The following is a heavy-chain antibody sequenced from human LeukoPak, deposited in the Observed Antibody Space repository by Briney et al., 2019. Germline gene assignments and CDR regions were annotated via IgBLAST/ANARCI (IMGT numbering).Heavy chain of an antibody. J-gene: IGHJ4*02. D-gene: IGHD1-26*01. CDR1: GFTFSSYA. Sequence: PGGSLRLSCAASGFTFSSYAMSWVRQAPGKGLEWVSAISGSGGSTYYADSVKGRFTISRDNSKNTLCLQMNSLRAEDTAVYYCAKDEQENYYGPLGYWGQGTLVTVSS. CDR2: ISGSGGST. V-gene: IGHV3-23*01. CDR3: AKDEQENYYGPLGY.